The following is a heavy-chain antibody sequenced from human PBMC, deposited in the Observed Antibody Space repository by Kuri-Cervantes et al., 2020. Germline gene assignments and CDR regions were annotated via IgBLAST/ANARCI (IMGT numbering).Heavy chain of an antibody. J-gene: IGHJ4*02. CDR1: GGTFSSYA. CDR2: INPSGGST. V-gene: IGHV1-46*01. D-gene: IGHD6-19*01. Sequence: ASVKVSCKASGGTFSSYAISWVRQAPGQGLEWMGIINPSGGSTSYAQKFQGRVTMTTDTSTSTAYMELRSLRSDDTAVYYCARAYSSDWDYDYWGQGTLVTVSS. CDR3: ARAYSSDWDYDY.